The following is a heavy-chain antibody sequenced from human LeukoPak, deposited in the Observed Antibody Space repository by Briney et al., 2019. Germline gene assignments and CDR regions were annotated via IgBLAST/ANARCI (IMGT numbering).Heavy chain of an antibody. CDR3: AKSSYSKFDY. CDR2: IYTSGST. J-gene: IGHJ4*02. Sequence: SETLSLTCTVSGGSISSGSYYWSWIRQPAGKGLEWIGRIYTSGSTNYNPSLKSRVTISVDTSKNQFSLKLSSVTAADTAVYYCAKSSYSKFDYWGQGTLVTVSS. D-gene: IGHD5-18*01. V-gene: IGHV4-61*02. CDR1: GGSISSGSYY.